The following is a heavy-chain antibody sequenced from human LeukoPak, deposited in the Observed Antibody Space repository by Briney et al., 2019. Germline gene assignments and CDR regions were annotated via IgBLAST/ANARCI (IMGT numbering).Heavy chain of an antibody. Sequence: SETLSLTCAVSGGSISSSNWWSWVRQPPGKGLGWIGEIYHSGSTNYNPSLKSRVTISVDKSKNQFSLKLSSVTAADTAVYYCARAAGGIMIVEDIAAFDIWGQGTMVTVSS. V-gene: IGHV4-4*02. CDR1: GGSISSSNW. CDR2: IYHSGST. J-gene: IGHJ3*02. CDR3: ARAAGGIMIVEDIAAFDI. D-gene: IGHD3-22*01.